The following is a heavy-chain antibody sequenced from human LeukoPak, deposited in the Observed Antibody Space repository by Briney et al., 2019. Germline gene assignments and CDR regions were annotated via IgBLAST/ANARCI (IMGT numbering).Heavy chain of an antibody. CDR3: ARVESSGPYYFDY. CDR2: INHSGST. J-gene: IGHJ4*02. Sequence: PSETLSLTCAVYGGSFSGYYWSWIRQPPGKGLEWIGEINHSGSTNYNPSLKSRVTISVDTSKNQFSLKLSSLTAADTAVYYCARVESSGPYYFDYWGQGTLVTVSS. D-gene: IGHD6-19*01. CDR1: GGSFSGYY. V-gene: IGHV4-34*01.